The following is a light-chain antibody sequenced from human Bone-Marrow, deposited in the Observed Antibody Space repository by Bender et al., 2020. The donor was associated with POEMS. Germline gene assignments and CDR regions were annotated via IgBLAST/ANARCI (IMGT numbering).Light chain of an antibody. Sequence: SYELTQPPSVSVSPGQTARITCSGDALPKKHAYWYQQKSGQAPVLVIYEDTKRPSGIPERFSGSSSGTMATLSISGAQVEDEADYYCCSIDTSVPANWVFGGGTKLTVL. CDR3: CSIDTSVPANWV. CDR2: EDT. J-gene: IGLJ3*02. V-gene: IGLV3-10*01. CDR1: ALPKKH.